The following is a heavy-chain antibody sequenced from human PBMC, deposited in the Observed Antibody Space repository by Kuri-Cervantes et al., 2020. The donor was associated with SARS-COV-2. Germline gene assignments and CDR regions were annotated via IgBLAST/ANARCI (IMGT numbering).Heavy chain of an antibody. V-gene: IGHV1-3*01. J-gene: IGHJ4*02. CDR3: ATTSGYCSGGSCHGNY. CDR2: INAGNGNT. Sequence: GGSLRLSCAASGFTFTSYAMHWVRQAPGQRLEWMGWINAGNGNTKYSQKFQGRVTITRDTSANTAYMELSSLRSEDTAVYYCATTSGYCSGGSCHGNYWGQGTLVTVSS. CDR1: GFTFTSYA. D-gene: IGHD2-15*01.